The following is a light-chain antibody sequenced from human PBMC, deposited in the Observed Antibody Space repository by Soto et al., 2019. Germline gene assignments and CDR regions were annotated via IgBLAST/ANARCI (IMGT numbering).Light chain of an antibody. CDR1: QSVGSL. CDR3: QQYNKWPIT. CDR2: RAS. Sequence: EIVLTQSPATLSVSPGERATLSCRASQSVGSLLAWYQQKAGQAPRLLIYRASSRATGISGSFSGSGSGTDFTLTITSLQSEDSAVYYCQQYNKWPITFGQGTRLEIK. J-gene: IGKJ5*01. V-gene: IGKV3-15*01.